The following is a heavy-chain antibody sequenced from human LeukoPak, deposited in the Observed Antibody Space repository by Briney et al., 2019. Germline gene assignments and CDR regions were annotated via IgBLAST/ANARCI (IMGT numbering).Heavy chain of an antibody. J-gene: IGHJ4*02. Sequence: SSETLSLTCAVYGGSFSGYYWSWIRQPPRKGLEWIGEINHSGSTNYNPSLKSRVTISVDTSKNQFSLKLSSVTAADTAVYYCARGGYYCSSTSCRFDYWGQGALVTVSS. CDR1: GGSFSGYY. D-gene: IGHD2-2*01. V-gene: IGHV4-34*01. CDR2: INHSGST. CDR3: ARGGYYCSSTSCRFDY.